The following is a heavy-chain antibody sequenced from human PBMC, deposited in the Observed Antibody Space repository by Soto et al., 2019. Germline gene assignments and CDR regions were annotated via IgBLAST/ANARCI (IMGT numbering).Heavy chain of an antibody. CDR1: GFTFSSYA. CDR2: ISGSGGST. D-gene: IGHD2-21*01. CDR3: AKDRDAYCGGDCYDY. V-gene: IGHV3-23*01. Sequence: EVQLLESGGGLVQPGGSLRLSCAASGFTFSSYAMSWVRQAPGKGLEWVSAISGSGGSTYYADSVKGRFTISRDNSKNTLYLQMNSLRAEDTDVYYCAKDRDAYCGGDCYDYWGQGTLVTVSS. J-gene: IGHJ4*02.